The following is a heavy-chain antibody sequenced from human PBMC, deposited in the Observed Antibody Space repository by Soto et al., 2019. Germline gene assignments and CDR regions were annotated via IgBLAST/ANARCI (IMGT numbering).Heavy chain of an antibody. CDR1: GFIVSSAW. V-gene: IGHV3-15*07. CDR3: TTPPQRALTEEAARS. CDR2: IKSKFDGGTT. J-gene: IGHJ5*02. D-gene: IGHD2-15*01. Sequence: EVQLVESGGGLVKPGGSLRLSSTVSGFIVSSAWMNWVRQAPGKGLEWVGRIKSKFDGGTTDYAAPVQGRFTISLEDSKNMLYLQMESLRTEDTAVYYCTTPPQRALTEEAARSWGQGTLVTVSS.